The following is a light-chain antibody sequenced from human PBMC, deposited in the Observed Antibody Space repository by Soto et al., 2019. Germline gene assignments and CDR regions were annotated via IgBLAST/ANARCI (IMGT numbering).Light chain of an antibody. CDR1: SSDVGSYNL. CDR2: EVS. J-gene: IGLJ3*02. Sequence: QSALTQPASVSGSPGQSITISCTGASSDVGSYNLVSWYQQHPGKAPKLMIYEVSKRPSGVSNRFSGSKSGNTASLTISGLQAEDEADYYCCSYAASNNFYFVFGGGTKVTVL. CDR3: CSYAASNNFYFV. V-gene: IGLV2-23*02.